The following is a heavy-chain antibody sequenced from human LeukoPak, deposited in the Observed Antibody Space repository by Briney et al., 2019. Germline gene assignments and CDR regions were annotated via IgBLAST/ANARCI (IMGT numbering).Heavy chain of an antibody. CDR3: ASDTVAGTG. CDR2: INHSGIT. D-gene: IGHD6-19*01. V-gene: IGHV4-34*01. J-gene: IGHJ4*02. CDR1: GASFSDYY. Sequence: SETLSLTCAVFGASFSDYYWSWIRQPPGKGLEWIGEINHSGITNYNPSLKSRVTISADTSKNQFSLKLSSVTAADTSVYYCASDTVAGTGWGQGTLVTVSS.